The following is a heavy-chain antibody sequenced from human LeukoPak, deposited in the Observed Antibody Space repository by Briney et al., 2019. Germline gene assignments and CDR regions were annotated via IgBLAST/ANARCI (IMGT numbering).Heavy chain of an antibody. Sequence: PSETLSLTCTVSGGSISSYYWSWIRQPAGKGLEWIGRIYTSGSTNYNPSLKSRVTMSVDTSKNQFSLKLSSVTAADTAVYYCARGQQQLVLGYYYYYYMDVWGKGTTVTISS. V-gene: IGHV4-4*07. CDR3: ARGQQQLVLGYYYYYYMDV. CDR1: GGSISSYY. J-gene: IGHJ6*03. CDR2: IYTSGST. D-gene: IGHD6-13*01.